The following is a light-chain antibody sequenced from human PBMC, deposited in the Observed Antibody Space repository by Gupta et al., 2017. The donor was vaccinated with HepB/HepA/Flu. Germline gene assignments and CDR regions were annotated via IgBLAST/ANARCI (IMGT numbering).Light chain of an antibody. CDR3: SSYTRSSSVV. CDR1: SSDVGTYNY. V-gene: IGLV2-14*03. J-gene: IGLJ2*01. CDR2: DVS. Sequence: QSALTQPASVSGSPGQSITISCTGTSSDVGTYNYVSWYQQHPGKAPKLMIYDVSNRPSGVSNRFSGSKSGNTASLTTSGLQAEDEADYYCSSYTRSSSVVFGGGTKLTVL.